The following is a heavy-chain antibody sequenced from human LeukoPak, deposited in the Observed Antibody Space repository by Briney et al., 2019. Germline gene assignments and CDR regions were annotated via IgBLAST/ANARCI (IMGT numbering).Heavy chain of an antibody. CDR3: TRGATGSYRSNNWFDP. V-gene: IGHV3-74*01. CDR1: GFTFSSYW. J-gene: IGHJ5*02. CDR2: INSDGSST. Sequence: GGSLRLSCAASGFTFSSYWMHWVRQAPGKGLVWVSRINSDGSSTSYADSVKGRFTISRDNAKNTLYLQMNSLRAEDTAVYYCTRGATGSYRSNNWFDPWGQGTLVTVSS. D-gene: IGHD3-10*01.